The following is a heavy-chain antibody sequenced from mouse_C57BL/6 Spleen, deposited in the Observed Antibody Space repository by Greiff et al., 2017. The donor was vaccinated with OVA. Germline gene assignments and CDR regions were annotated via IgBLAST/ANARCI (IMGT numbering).Heavy chain of an antibody. CDR1: GYTFTSYW. CDR3: ARKRNFYFDY. V-gene: IGHV1-50*01. CDR2: IDPSDSYT. J-gene: IGHJ2*01. Sequence: QVQLQQPGAELVKPGASVKLSCKASGYTFTSYWMQWVKQRPGQGLEWIGEIDPSDSYTNYTQKFKDKATLTVDTSSSTAYMQRSSLTSEDSAVYYCARKRNFYFDYWGQGTTLTVSS.